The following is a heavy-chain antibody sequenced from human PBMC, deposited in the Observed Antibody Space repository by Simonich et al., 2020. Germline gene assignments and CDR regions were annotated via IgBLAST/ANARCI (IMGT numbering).Heavy chain of an antibody. Sequence: QGQLVQSGAEVKKPGASVKVSCKASGYTFTSYGISVVRQAPGQGLEWMGGVSAYNGNTNYAQKLQGRVTMTTDTSTSTAYRELRSLRSDDTAVYYCARASRGTWWYYYFDYWGQGTLVTVSS. D-gene: IGHD2-15*01. V-gene: IGHV1-18*01. CDR1: GYTFTSYG. CDR3: ARASRGTWWYYYFDY. J-gene: IGHJ4*02. CDR2: VSAYNGNT.